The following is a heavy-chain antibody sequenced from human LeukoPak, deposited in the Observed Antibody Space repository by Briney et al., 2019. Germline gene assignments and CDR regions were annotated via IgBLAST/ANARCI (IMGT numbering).Heavy chain of an antibody. CDR3: ARDVYDTTKLGYYFDY. CDR2: MKQDGSEK. V-gene: IGHV3-7*01. J-gene: IGHJ4*02. D-gene: IGHD3-3*01. Sequence: GGSLRLSCAASGFTFSSYWMSWVRQAPGKGLEWVANMKQDGSEKYYVDSVKGRFTISRDNAKNSLYLQMNSLRAEDTAVYYCARDVYDTTKLGYYFDYWGQGTLVTVSS. CDR1: GFTFSSYW.